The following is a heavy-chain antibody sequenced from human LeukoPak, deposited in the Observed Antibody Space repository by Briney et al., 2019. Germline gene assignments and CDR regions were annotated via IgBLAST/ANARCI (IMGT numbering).Heavy chain of an antibody. D-gene: IGHD2-2*01. Sequence: PGGSLRLSCAASGFTFSDYYMNWIRLAPGKGLEWVSSISTSSTYTNYADSARGRFTISRDNANNSLYLQMNSLRAEDTAVYYCARAQVVPAATYYYYYGMDVWGKGTTVTVPS. CDR3: ARAQVVPAATYYYYYGMDV. CDR2: ISTSSTYT. CDR1: GFTFSDYY. V-gene: IGHV3-11*06. J-gene: IGHJ6*04.